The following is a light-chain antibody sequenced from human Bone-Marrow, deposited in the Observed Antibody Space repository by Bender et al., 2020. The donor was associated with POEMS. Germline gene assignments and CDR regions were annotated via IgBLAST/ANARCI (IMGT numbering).Light chain of an antibody. Sequence: QSALTQPASGSGSLGQSITISCTGTSGDIGTYNHVSWYQQDPGRAPKLLIFDVINRPSGISNRFSGSKSGSTAYLTISGLQAEDETDYFCSSYTGRTTLVVFGGGTKLTVL. J-gene: IGLJ3*02. CDR2: DVI. V-gene: IGLV2-14*03. CDR3: SSYTGRTTLVV. CDR1: SGDIGTYNH.